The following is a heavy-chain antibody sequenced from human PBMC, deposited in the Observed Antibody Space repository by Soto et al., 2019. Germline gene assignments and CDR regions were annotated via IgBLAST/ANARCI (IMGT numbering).Heavy chain of an antibody. V-gene: IGHV3-33*01. D-gene: IGHD6-6*01. J-gene: IGHJ6*02. CDR3: ARERVVWRIAGRLDCYGMDV. CDR1: GFTFSSYG. CDR2: IWYDGSNK. Sequence: QVQLVESGGGVVQPGRSLRLSCAASGFTFSSYGMHWVRQAPGKGLEWVAVIWYDGSNKYYADSVKGRFTISRDNSKNTLYLQRNSLRAEDTSVYYCARERVVWRIAGRLDCYGMDVWGQGTTVTVSS.